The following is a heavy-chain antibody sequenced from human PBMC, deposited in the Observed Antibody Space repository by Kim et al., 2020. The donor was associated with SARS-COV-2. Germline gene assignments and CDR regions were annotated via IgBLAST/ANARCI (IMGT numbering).Heavy chain of an antibody. V-gene: IGHV1-2*02. D-gene: IGHD3-16*01. J-gene: IGHJ3*02. CDR3: TREVAVPNYDIFDI. CDR2: IHPSNAVT. Sequence: ASVKVSCRASGYSFPDYYIHWVRQAPGQGLEWMGWIHPSNAVTHCTQNFQGRVTMTRDTSVFTVYMELTTLRSDDTAVYYCTREVAVPNYDIFDIWGQGT. CDR1: GYSFPDYY.